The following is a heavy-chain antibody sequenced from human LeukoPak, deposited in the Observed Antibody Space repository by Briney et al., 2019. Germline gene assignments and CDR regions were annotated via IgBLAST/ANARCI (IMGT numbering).Heavy chain of an antibody. Sequence: ASVKVSCKASGYTFTSYAMNWVRQAPGQGLEWMGWINTNTGNPTYAQGFTGRFVFSLDTSVSTAYLQISSLKAEDTAVYYCARAYDSSGYYYDFQFDPWGQGTLVTVSS. CDR1: GYTFTSYA. J-gene: IGHJ5*02. D-gene: IGHD3-22*01. CDR3: ARAYDSSGYYYDFQFDP. CDR2: INTNTGNP. V-gene: IGHV7-4-1*02.